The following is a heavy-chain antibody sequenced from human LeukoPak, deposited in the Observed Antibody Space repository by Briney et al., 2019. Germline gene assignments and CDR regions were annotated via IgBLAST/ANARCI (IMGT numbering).Heavy chain of an antibody. CDR1: GGSISSSSYY. CDR2: IYYSGST. CDR3: ARGRPEMYYYVSSGYLSLEFDY. V-gene: IGHV4-39*07. D-gene: IGHD3-22*01. Sequence: PSETLSLTCTVSGGSISSSSYYWGWIRQPPGKGLEGIGSIYYSGSTYCNPSLKSRVTISVDTSKNQFSLKLSPVTAEDTVVYYGARGRPEMYYYVSSGYLSLEFDYWGQGTLVTVSS. J-gene: IGHJ4*02.